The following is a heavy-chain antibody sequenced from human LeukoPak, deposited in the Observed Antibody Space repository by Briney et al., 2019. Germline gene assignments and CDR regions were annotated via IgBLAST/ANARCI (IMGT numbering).Heavy chain of an antibody. V-gene: IGHV3-7*04. CDR2: IHPDGSGK. D-gene: IGHD6-25*01. J-gene: IGHJ4*02. Sequence: PGGFLRLSCAASGFTFSNYWMAWVRQAPGQGLEWMAMIHPDGSGKSYVDSVRGRFTISRDNAKNSLFLQMNSLRVEDTAVYYCARQASARFDYWGQGTLVTVSS. CDR1: GFTFSNYW. CDR3: ARQASARFDY.